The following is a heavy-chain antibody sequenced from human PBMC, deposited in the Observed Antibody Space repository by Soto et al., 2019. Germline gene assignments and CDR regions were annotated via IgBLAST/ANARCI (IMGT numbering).Heavy chain of an antibody. Sequence: PGGSLRLSCAASGFTFTNYSMHWVRQAPGKGLEWVAIISYDGTNKYYADSVKARFTISRDNSKNTLYLQMNSLRAEDTAVYYCARDPSYCSGGSCYSFDYWGQGTLVTVSS. CDR3: ARDPSYCSGGSCYSFDY. V-gene: IGHV3-30-3*01. CDR1: GFTFTNYS. D-gene: IGHD2-15*01. CDR2: ISYDGTNK. J-gene: IGHJ4*02.